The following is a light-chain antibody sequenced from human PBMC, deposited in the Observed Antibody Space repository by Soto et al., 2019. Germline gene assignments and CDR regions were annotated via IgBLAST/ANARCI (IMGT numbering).Light chain of an antibody. CDR2: EGT. Sequence: QSVLTQPASVSGSPGQSITISCTGTSSDVGGYNLVSWYQQHPGKAPKLMIYEGTKRPSGVSNHFSGSKSGNTASLTISGLQAEDEADYYCCSYAGRGVVFGGGTQLTV. CDR3: CSYAGRGVV. V-gene: IGLV2-23*01. CDR1: SSDVGGYNL. J-gene: IGLJ2*01.